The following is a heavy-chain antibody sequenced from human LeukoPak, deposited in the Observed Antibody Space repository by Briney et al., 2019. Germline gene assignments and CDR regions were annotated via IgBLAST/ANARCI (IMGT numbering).Heavy chain of an antibody. Sequence: PSETLSLTCTASGGSISSYNWSWIRKPAGKGLEWIGRIYSSGSTNYNPSLKSRVTMSVDTSKNQFSLKLSSVTAADTAVYYCARGQYHLLYWYFDLWGRGTLVTVSS. CDR2: IYSSGST. CDR3: ARGQYHLLYWYFDL. V-gene: IGHV4-4*07. D-gene: IGHD2-2*01. CDR1: GGSISSYN. J-gene: IGHJ2*01.